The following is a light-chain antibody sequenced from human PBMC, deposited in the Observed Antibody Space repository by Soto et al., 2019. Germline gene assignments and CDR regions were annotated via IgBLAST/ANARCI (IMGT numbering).Light chain of an antibody. CDR3: SSYTSSSTGV. CDR1: SSDVGAFKY. CDR2: EVS. V-gene: IGLV2-14*01. Sequence: QSALTQPASVSGSPGQSITISCTGTSSDVGAFKYVSWYQQHPGKAPKLMIYEVSRRPSGVSNRFSASKSGNTASLTISGLQAEDEADYYCSSYTSSSTGVFGGGTKLTVL. J-gene: IGLJ3*02.